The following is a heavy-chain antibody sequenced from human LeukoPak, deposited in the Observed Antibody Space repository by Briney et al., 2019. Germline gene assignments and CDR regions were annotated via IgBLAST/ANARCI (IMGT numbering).Heavy chain of an antibody. CDR2: IYYSGST. CDR3: AIHECYYFGMDV. V-gene: IGHV4-59*08. CDR1: GGSISSYY. Sequence: SETLSLTCTVSGGSISSYYWSWIRQPPGKGLEWIGYIYYSGSTNYNPSLKSRVTISVDTSKNQFSLNLSSVTAADTAVYYCAIHECYYFGMDVWGQGTTVTVSS. J-gene: IGHJ6*02.